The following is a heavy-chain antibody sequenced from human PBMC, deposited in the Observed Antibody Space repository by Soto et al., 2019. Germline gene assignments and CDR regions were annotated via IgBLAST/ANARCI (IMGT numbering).Heavy chain of an antibody. Sequence: GGSLRLSCAASGFTFSSYAMSWVRQAPGKGLEWVSAISGSGGSTYYADSVKGRFTISRDNSKNTLYLQMSSLRAEDTAVYYCAKDPTGVRYFDWYFDYWGQGTLVTVSS. CDR1: GFTFSSYA. D-gene: IGHD3-9*01. V-gene: IGHV3-23*01. CDR2: ISGSGGST. CDR3: AKDPTGVRYFDWYFDY. J-gene: IGHJ4*02.